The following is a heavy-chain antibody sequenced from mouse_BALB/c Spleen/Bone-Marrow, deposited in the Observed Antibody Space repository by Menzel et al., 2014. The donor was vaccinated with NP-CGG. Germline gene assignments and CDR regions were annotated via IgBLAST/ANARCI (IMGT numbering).Heavy chain of an antibody. CDR1: GFNIKDTY. V-gene: IGHV14-3*02. Sequence: EVKVEESGAELVKPGASVKLSRTASGFNIKDTYMHWVKQRPEQGLEWIGRIDPANGNTKYDPKFQGKATITADTSSNTAYLQLSSLTSEDTAVYYCARWDYYAMDYWGQGTSVTVSS. CDR2: IDPANGNT. J-gene: IGHJ4*01. CDR3: ARWDYYAMDY.